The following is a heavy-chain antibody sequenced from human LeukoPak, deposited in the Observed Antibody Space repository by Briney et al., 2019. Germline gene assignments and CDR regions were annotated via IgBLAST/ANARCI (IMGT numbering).Heavy chain of an antibody. CDR2: IYYSGST. Sequence: SETLSLTCTVSGGSISSGSYYWGWIRQPPGKGLEWIGYIYYSGSTYYNPSLKSRLSISQDPSKNQFSLRLSSVTAADTAMYYCARRNPTSGYFDLWGRGTLVTVSS. V-gene: IGHV4-39*01. CDR1: GGSISSGSYY. D-gene: IGHD2/OR15-2a*01. J-gene: IGHJ2*01. CDR3: ARRNPTSGYFDL.